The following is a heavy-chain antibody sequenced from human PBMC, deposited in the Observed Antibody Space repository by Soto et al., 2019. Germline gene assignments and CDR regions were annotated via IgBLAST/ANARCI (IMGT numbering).Heavy chain of an antibody. Sequence: PVGSLRLSCASSVCTFNNYAMGCVRQSPGKGLEWVSAIGGGGGSTYYADSVKGRFTISRDNSRNTLYLQMNSLRAEDTAVYFCAKDAEAVHGTVYGWWGQGNLVIVS. CDR2: IGGGGGST. D-gene: IGHD6-19*01. CDR1: VCTFNNYA. V-gene: IGHV3-23*01. CDR3: AKDAEAVHGTVYGW. J-gene: IGHJ4*02.